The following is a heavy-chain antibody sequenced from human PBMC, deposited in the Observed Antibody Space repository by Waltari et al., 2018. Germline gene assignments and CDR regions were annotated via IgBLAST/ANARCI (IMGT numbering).Heavy chain of an antibody. CDR2: INHSGST. V-gene: IGHV4-34*01. CDR1: GRSFSGYY. D-gene: IGHD3-10*01. CDR3: ARGDVVFGAFDI. Sequence: QVQLQQWGAGLLKPSKTLSLTCAVYGRSFSGYYWRWIRQPPGKGLEWIGEINHSGSTNYNPSLKSRVTISVDTSKNQFSLKLSSVTATDTAVYYCARGDVVFGAFDIWGQGTMVTVSS. J-gene: IGHJ3*02.